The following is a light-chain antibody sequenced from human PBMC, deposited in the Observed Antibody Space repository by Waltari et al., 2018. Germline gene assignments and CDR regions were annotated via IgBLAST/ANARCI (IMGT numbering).Light chain of an antibody. V-gene: IGLV5-37*01. J-gene: IGLJ2*01. CDR2: YYSDSDK. CDR1: SDINVGSYN. CDR3: MIWPRNAVV. Sequence: QPVLTQPPSSSASPGESARLTCTLPSDINVGSYNIYWYQQKPGSPPRYLLYYYSDSDKGQGSGVPRCFSGSKEASANTGILLISGLQSEDGADYYCMIWPRNAVVFGGGTKLTV.